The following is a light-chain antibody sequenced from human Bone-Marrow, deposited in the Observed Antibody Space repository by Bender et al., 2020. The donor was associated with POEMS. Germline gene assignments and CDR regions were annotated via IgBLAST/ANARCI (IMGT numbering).Light chain of an antibody. CDR3: AAWEDSLNGWV. V-gene: IGLV1-40*01. CDR1: SSNIGAGFD. CDR2: GNS. J-gene: IGLJ3*02. Sequence: QSVLTQPPSVSGAPGQRVTISCTGNSSNIGAGFDVHWYQQLPGTAPKVVIYGNSNRPSGVPDRFSGSKSGTSASLAITGLQAEDEADYYCAAWEDSLNGWVFGGGTKLTVL.